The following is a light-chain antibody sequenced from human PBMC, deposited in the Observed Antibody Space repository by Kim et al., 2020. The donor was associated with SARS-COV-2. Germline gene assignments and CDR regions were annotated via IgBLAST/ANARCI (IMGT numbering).Light chain of an antibody. Sequence: SVTDACTGRTSNSGAGYGCHWYQQLPGTAPKLLIYGNSNRPSGVPDRFSGSKSGTSASLAITGLQAEDEADYYCQSYDSSLSGSVFGGGTQLTVL. J-gene: IGLJ2*01. V-gene: IGLV1-40*01. CDR3: QSYDSSLSGSV. CDR2: GNS. CDR1: TSNSGAGYG.